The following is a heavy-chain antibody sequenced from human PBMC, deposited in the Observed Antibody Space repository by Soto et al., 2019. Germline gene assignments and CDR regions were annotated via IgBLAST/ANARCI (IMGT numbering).Heavy chain of an antibody. D-gene: IGHD3-10*02. CDR2: IKQDGSEK. J-gene: IGHJ5*02. Sequence: GGSLRLSCAASGFTFSSYWMSWVRQAPGKGLEWVADIKQDGSEKYYVDSVKGRFTISRDNAKNSLYLQMNSLRAEDTAVYYCARAFRDYDVAWFDPWGQGTLVTVSS. CDR1: GFTFSSYW. CDR3: ARAFRDYDVAWFDP. V-gene: IGHV3-7*01.